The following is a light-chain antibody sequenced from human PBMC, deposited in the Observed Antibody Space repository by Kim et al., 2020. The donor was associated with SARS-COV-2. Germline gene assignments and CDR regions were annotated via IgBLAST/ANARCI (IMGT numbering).Light chain of an antibody. CDR2: QDS. CDR1: KLGEKY. CDR3: QAWDSSTHNYV. Sequence: PGQTASITCSGYKLGEKYASWYQQKPGQSPVVVIYQDSQRPSGIPERFSGSNSGNTATLTISGTQAMDEADYYCQAWDSSTHNYVFGTGTKVTVL. J-gene: IGLJ1*01. V-gene: IGLV3-1*01.